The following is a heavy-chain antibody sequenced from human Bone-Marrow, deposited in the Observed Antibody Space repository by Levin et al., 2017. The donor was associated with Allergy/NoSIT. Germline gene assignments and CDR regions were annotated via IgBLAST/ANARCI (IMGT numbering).Heavy chain of an antibody. J-gene: IGHJ4*02. CDR3: AKAMVRGVITPRQFDY. V-gene: IGHV3-23*01. CDR2: ISGSGGST. CDR1: GFTFSSYA. Sequence: GESLKISCAASGFTFSSYAMSWVRQAPGKGLEWVSAISGSGGSTYYADSVKGRFTISRDNSKNTLYLQMNSLRAEDAAVYYCAKAMVRGVITPRQFDYWGQGTLVTVSA. D-gene: IGHD3-10*01.